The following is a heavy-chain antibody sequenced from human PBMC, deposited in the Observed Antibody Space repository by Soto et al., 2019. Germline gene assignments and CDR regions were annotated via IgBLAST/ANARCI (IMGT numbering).Heavy chain of an antibody. V-gene: IGHV1-69*13. J-gene: IGHJ4*02. CDR2: IIPIFGTA. CDR3: ARDRYYYDSSGYYYYFDY. Sequence: SVKVSCKASGGTFSSYAISWVRQAPGQGLEWMGGIIPIFGTANYAQKFQGRVTITADESTSTAYMELSSLRSEDTAVYYCARDRYYYDSSGYYYYFDYWGQGTLVTVSS. D-gene: IGHD3-22*01. CDR1: GGTFSSYA.